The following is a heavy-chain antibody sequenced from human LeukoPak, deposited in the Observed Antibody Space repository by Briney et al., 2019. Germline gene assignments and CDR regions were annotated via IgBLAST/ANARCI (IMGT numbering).Heavy chain of an antibody. CDR1: GGSFSGYY. Sequence: SETLSLTCAVYGGSFSGYYWSWIRQPPGRGLEWIGEINHSGSTNYNPSLKSRVTISVDTSKNQFSLKLSSVTAADTAVYYCAGHHPRNTVDFWGQGTLVTVSS. CDR3: AGHHPRNTVDF. V-gene: IGHV4-34*01. D-gene: IGHD2/OR15-2a*01. CDR2: INHSGST. J-gene: IGHJ4*02.